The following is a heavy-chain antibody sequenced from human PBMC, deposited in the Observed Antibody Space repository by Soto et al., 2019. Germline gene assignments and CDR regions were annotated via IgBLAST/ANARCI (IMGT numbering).Heavy chain of an antibody. Sequence: QVQLQESGPGLVKPSETLFLTCSVSGGSVTSGSYYWSWIRQPPGKGLEWIGYIYSSGGTSYNPSLKSRVTISVDTSKNQFSLKLTSVTAADMAVYYCARDGDGYNNWGQGTLVTVSS. CDR2: IYSSGGT. V-gene: IGHV4-61*01. CDR1: GGSVTSGSYY. D-gene: IGHD5-12*01. CDR3: ARDGDGYNN. J-gene: IGHJ4*02.